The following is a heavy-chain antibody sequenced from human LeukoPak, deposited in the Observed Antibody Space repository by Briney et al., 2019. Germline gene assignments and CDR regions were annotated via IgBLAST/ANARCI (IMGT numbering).Heavy chain of an antibody. CDR3: ARGALPKYYFDY. J-gene: IGHJ4*02. Sequence: PGRSLRLSCAASGFTFSSYAMHWVRQAPGKGLEWVSVISYDGSNKYYADSVKGRFTISRDNSKNTLYLQMNSLRAEDTAVYYCARGALPKYYFDYWGQGTLVTVSS. D-gene: IGHD1-26*01. CDR1: GFTFSSYA. CDR2: ISYDGSNK. V-gene: IGHV3-30-3*01.